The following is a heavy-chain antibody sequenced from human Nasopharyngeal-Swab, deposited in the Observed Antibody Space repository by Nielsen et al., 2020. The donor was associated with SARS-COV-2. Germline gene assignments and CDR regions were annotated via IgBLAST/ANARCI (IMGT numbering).Heavy chain of an antibody. D-gene: IGHD3-22*01. J-gene: IGHJ4*02. V-gene: IGHV3-7*01. CDR3: ARDPGFGYYYDSSGYYDY. CDR2: IKQDGSGK. CDR1: GFTLSSYW. Sequence: SCAASGFTLSSYWMSWVRQAPGQGLEGVANIKQDGSGKYYVDSVKGRFTISRDNAKNSLYLQMNSLRAEDTAVYYCARDPGFGYYYDSSGYYDYWGQGTLVTVSS.